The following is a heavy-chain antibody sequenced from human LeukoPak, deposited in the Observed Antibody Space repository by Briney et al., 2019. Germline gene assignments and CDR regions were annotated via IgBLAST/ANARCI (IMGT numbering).Heavy chain of an antibody. J-gene: IGHJ6*03. CDR2: IYYSGST. Sequence: SETLSLTCTVSGGSISSYYWSWIRQPPGKGLEWIGYIYYSGSTNYNPSLKSRVTISVDTSKNQFSLKLSSVTAADTAVYYCARAGATHYYYYMDVWGKGTTVTASS. CDR1: GGSISSYY. V-gene: IGHV4-59*01. CDR3: ARAGATHYYYYMDV.